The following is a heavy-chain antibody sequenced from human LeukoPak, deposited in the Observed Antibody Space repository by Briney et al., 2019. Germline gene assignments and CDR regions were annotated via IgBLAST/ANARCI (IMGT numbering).Heavy chain of an antibody. D-gene: IGHD3-9*01. CDR2: IKSKTDGGTT. V-gene: IGHV3-15*01. CDR3: TTDQDLTPFDY. CDR1: GFTFSNAW. J-gene: IGHJ4*02. Sequence: GGSLRLSCAASGFTFSNAWMSWVRQAPGKGLEWVGRIKSKTDGGTTDYAAPVKGRSTISRDDSKNTLYLQMNSLKTEDTAVYYCTTDQDLTPFDYWGQGTLVTVSS.